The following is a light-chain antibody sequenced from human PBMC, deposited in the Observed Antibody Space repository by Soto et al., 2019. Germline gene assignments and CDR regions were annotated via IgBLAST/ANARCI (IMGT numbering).Light chain of an antibody. CDR1: QSIMFS. J-gene: IGKJ4*01. CDR2: GAS. Sequence: EIVMTQSPATLSVSPGERATLSCRASQSIMFSLAWYQQKPGQAPRLLISGASTRATGIPARFSGSGSGKECTLTISSLQSEDFAVYYCQQYYDWPPLTFGGGTKVEIK. CDR3: QQYYDWPPLT. V-gene: IGKV3-15*01.